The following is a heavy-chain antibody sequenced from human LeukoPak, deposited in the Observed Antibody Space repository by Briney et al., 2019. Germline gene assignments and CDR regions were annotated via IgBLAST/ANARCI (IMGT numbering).Heavy chain of an antibody. CDR1: GGSISSYY. V-gene: IGHV4-59*01. Sequence: SETLSLTCTVSGGSISSYYWSWIRQPPGKGLEWIGCIYYSGSTNYNPSLKSRVTISVDTSKNQFSLKLSSVTAADTAVYYCARGGRRSWFDPWGQGTLVTVSS. CDR2: IYYSGST. J-gene: IGHJ5*02. CDR3: ARGGRRSWFDP.